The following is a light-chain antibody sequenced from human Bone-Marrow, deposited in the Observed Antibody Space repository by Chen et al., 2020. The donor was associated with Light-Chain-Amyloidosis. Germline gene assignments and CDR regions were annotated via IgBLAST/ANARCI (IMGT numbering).Light chain of an antibody. CDR2: GSS. J-gene: IGKJ4*01. V-gene: IGKV3-20*01. CDR3: QQYGTSPLT. Sequence: EIVLTQSPGTLSLSPGEGANLSCRASQTISSNYLTWYQQKFGQAPRLLIYGSSSRATGIPDRFTGSGYGTDFTLTINRLEPEDFAMYHCQQYGTSPLTFGGGTKVEIK. CDR1: QTISSNY.